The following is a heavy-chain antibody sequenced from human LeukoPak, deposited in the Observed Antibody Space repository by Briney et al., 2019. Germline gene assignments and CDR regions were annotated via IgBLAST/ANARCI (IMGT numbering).Heavy chain of an antibody. CDR1: GYTFSSYW. D-gene: IGHD3-10*01. Sequence: GGSLRLSCAASGYTFSSYWMSWVRQSPGKGLEWVANIKPDGSEKYFMDSVKGRFTISRDNAKNALYLEMNSLRAEDTAEYFCARERMYSGSGSTYPYYDYWGQGTLVTVSS. CDR2: IKPDGSEK. J-gene: IGHJ4*02. CDR3: ARERMYSGSGSTYPYYDY. V-gene: IGHV3-7*01.